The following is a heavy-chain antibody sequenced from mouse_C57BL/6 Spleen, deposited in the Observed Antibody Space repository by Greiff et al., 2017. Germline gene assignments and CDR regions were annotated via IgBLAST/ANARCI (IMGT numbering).Heavy chain of an antibody. CDR1: GYTFTDYE. CDR3: TQPFAY. CDR2: IDPETGGT. J-gene: IGHJ3*01. V-gene: IGHV1-15*01. Sequence: VQLQESGAELVRPGASVTLSCKASGYTFTDYEMHWVKQTPVHGLEWIGAIDPETGGTAYNQKFKGKAILTADKSSSTAYMELRSLTSEDSAVYYCTQPFAYWGQGTLVTVSA.